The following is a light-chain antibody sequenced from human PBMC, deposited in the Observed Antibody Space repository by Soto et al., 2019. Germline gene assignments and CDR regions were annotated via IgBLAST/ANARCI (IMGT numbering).Light chain of an antibody. J-gene: IGLJ1*01. V-gene: IGLV2-14*01. CDR3: SSYTISRTYI. Sequence: QSALTQPASVSGSPGQSITVSCTGTTGDVGGYNYVSWYQQHPGKAPKLIIYEVTNRPSGVSYRFSGSKSGNTASLTISGLQGEDEADYYCSSYTISRTYIFGTGTKLTVL. CDR1: TGDVGGYNY. CDR2: EVT.